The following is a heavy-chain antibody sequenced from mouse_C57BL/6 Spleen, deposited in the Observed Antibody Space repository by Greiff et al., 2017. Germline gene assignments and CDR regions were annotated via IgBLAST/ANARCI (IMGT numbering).Heavy chain of an antibody. Sequence: DVKLQESGPGLVKPSQSLSLTCSVTGYSITSGYYWNWIRQFPGNKLEWMGYISYDGSNNYNPSLKNRISITRDTSKNQFFLKLNSVTTEDTATYYCARVVSYWYFDVWGTGTTVTVSS. D-gene: IGHD1-1*02. J-gene: IGHJ1*03. CDR3: ARVVSYWYFDV. V-gene: IGHV3-6*01. CDR1: GYSITSGYY. CDR2: ISYDGSN.